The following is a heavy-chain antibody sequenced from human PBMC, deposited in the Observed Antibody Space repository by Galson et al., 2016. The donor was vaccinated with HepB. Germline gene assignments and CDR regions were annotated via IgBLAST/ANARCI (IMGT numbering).Heavy chain of an antibody. CDR3: AKDLFGSGWYNYFDP. CDR1: GFTLSNYA. CDR2: ISYGGTI. V-gene: IGHV3-30*18. D-gene: IGHD6-19*01. Sequence: SLRLSCAASGFTLSNYAIHWIRQAPGKGLEWVAIISYGGTIVYADSIKGRFTISRDNSRNTVYLQMDSLSSEDTAVYHSAKDLFGSGWYNYFDPWGQGTRVTVSA. J-gene: IGHJ5*02.